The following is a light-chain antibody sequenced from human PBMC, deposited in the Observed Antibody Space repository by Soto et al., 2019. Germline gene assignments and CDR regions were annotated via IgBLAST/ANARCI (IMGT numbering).Light chain of an antibody. CDR3: TSYTRSRTYVV. V-gene: IGLV2-14*01. CDR2: DVS. Sequence: QSVLAQPASVSESPGQSITISCTGTSSDIGGYTYVSWYQQHPGKAPKLMIYDVSNRPSGVSNRFSGYRSGNTASLTISGLQAEDEADYFCTSYTRSRTYVVFCGGTKLTVL. J-gene: IGLJ2*01. CDR1: SSDIGGYTY.